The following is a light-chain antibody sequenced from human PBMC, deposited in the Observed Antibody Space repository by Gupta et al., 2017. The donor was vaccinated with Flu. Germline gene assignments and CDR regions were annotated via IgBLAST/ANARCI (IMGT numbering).Light chain of an antibody. CDR3: QHCSNWVT. CDR2: DTC. V-gene: IGKV3-11*01. J-gene: IGKJ5*01. CDR1: QSVSYY. Sequence: ETVLTQSPATLSLSPGERATRSCRASQSVSYYLAWYQQKPVQPPRLIIYDTCNRAVGIPARFSGSGYGTDFTLTSSSREDEDFAIYYQQHCSNWVTFGQGTRLDIK.